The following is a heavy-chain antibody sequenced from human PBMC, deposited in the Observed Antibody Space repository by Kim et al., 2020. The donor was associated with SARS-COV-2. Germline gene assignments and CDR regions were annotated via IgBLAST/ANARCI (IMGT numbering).Heavy chain of an antibody. CDR2: INTNTGNP. D-gene: IGHD3-9*01. CDR3: ARDPYDILTGYSGVNWFDP. CDR1: GYTFTSYA. V-gene: IGHV7-4-1*02. Sequence: ASVKVSCKASGYTFTSYAMNLVRQAPGQGLEWMGWINTNTGNPTYAQGFTGRFVFSLDTSVSTAYLQISSLKAEDTAVYYCARDPYDILTGYSGVNWFDPWGQGTLVTVSS. J-gene: IGHJ5*02.